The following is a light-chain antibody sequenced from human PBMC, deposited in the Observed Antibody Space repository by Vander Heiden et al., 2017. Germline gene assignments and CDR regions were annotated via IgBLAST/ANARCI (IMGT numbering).Light chain of an antibody. CDR1: QGISNY. V-gene: IGKV1-27*01. J-gene: IGKJ3*01. CDR2: AAS. CDR3: QKYNSAPLFT. Sequence: DIQMTQSPSSLSASVGDRVTVTCRASQGISNYLAWYQQKPGKVPKLLIYAASTLQSGVPSRFSGSGSGTDFTLTISSLQPEDVATYYCQKYNSAPLFTFGPGTKVDIK.